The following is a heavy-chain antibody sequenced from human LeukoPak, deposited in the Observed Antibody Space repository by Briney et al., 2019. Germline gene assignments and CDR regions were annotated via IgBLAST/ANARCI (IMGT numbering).Heavy chain of an antibody. CDR1: GFTISAFA. Sequence: GGCLRLSCAASGFTISAFAMHWVRQAPDRGLEWVAVVSYDGSNKHYADSVRSRFAISRDISKNTLYLQMNSLRAEDTAIYYCAKKEGRTYSSWYMDVWGKGTTVTVSS. CDR2: VSYDGSNK. J-gene: IGHJ6*03. CDR3: AKKEGRTYSSWYMDV. V-gene: IGHV3-30*09. D-gene: IGHD2-21*01.